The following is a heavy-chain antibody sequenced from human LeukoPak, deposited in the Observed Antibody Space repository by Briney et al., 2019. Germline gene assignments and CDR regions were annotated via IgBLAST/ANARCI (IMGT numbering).Heavy chain of an antibody. CDR2: IIPVFGTA. CDR1: GGTFNTYP. V-gene: IGHV1-69*01. Sequence: GASVKVSCKASGGTFNTYPISWVRQAPGQGLEWMGGIIPVFGTANYPQKFHGRITIIADESTNTAYMELSSLRSDDTAVYYCARGEPLRQNYYDGSSWDCQYWGQGTLVTVSS. D-gene: IGHD3-22*01. J-gene: IGHJ1*01. CDR3: ARGEPLRQNYYDGSSWDCQY.